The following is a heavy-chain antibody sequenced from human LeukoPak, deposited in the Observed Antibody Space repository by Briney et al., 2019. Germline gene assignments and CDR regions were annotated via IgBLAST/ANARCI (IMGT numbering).Heavy chain of an antibody. J-gene: IGHJ6*03. Sequence: PGGSLRLSCAASGFTFSSYAMHWVRQAPGKGLEYVSAISNNGGSTYYANSVKGRSTISRDNSKNTLYLQMGSLRAEDMAVYYCARGDADCSGGSCYSSYYYYMDVWGKGTTVTVSS. V-gene: IGHV3-64*01. CDR3: ARGDADCSGGSCYSSYYYYMDV. D-gene: IGHD2-15*01. CDR2: ISNNGGST. CDR1: GFTFSSYA.